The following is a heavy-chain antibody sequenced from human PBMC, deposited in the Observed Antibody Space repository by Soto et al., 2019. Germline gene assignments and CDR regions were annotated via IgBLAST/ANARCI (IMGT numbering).Heavy chain of an antibody. D-gene: IGHD2-2*01. CDR3: ARDHALGYWSSTSCPPDY. CDR1: GFTFSSYA. Sequence: EVQLVESGGGLVQPGGSLRLSCAASGFTFSSYAMHWVRQAPGKGLEYVSAISSNGGSTYYANSVKGRFTISRDNSKNTLYLQMGSLRAEDMAVYYCARDHALGYWSSTSCPPDYWGQGTLVTVSS. V-gene: IGHV3-64*01. CDR2: ISSNGGST. J-gene: IGHJ4*02.